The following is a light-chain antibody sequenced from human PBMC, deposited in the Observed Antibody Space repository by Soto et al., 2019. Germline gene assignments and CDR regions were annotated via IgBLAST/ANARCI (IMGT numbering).Light chain of an antibody. Sequence: DIQMTQSPAFLSASVGDRVTITCRASQGIINYLAWYQQKPGEAPKLLIYAASTLQSGVPSRFSGSGSGTEFTLTISSLQTEDFATYYCEQLNTYPLTFGGGTKVEIK. V-gene: IGKV1-9*01. J-gene: IGKJ4*01. CDR3: EQLNTYPLT. CDR2: AAS. CDR1: QGIINY.